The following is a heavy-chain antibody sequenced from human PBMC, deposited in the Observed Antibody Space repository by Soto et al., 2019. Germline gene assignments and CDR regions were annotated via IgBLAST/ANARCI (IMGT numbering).Heavy chain of an antibody. J-gene: IGHJ4*02. CDR3: ITDCDCGSGHYPH. CDR2: IKSRADGETT. CDR1: GFSFTDNW. D-gene: IGHD3-3*01. V-gene: IGHV3-15*07. Sequence: EVRLVESGGGLVKPGGSLRLSCAASGFSFTDNWMHWVRQAPGKGLEWVGRIKSRADGETTDYAAPVKGRFTISRDDSRDTLYLEVDGLKSEDTAMYCCITDCDCGSGHYPHWSQGFLVTASS.